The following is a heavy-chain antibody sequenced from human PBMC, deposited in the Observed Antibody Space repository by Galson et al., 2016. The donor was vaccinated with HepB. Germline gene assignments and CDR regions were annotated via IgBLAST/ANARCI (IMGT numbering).Heavy chain of an antibody. CDR2: IYQSGTT. CDR1: GGSISGGGYS. CDR3: VRYDGDSGWFDP. V-gene: IGHV4-30-2*01. J-gene: IGHJ5*02. Sequence: TLSLTCAVSGGSISGGGYSWSWIRQPPGKGLEWIGYIYQSGTTYYNPSLKSRVTISVSTSKNQFSLKLSSVTAADTAVYYGVRYDGDSGWFDPWGQGTLVTVSS. D-gene: IGHD4-17*01.